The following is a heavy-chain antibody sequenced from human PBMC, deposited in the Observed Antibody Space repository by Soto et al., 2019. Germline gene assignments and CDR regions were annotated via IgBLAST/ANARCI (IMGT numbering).Heavy chain of an antibody. J-gene: IGHJ4*02. D-gene: IGHD3-22*01. CDR3: ARATITMMLD. V-gene: IGHV1-18*01. Sequence: ASVKVSCKASGYTFTTYGISWVRQAPGQGLEWMGWISAYSGNANYAQILQGRVTMTTDTSTSTAYMELRSLTSDDTALYYCARATITMMLDWGQGTLVTVSS. CDR2: ISAYSGNA. CDR1: GYTFTTYG.